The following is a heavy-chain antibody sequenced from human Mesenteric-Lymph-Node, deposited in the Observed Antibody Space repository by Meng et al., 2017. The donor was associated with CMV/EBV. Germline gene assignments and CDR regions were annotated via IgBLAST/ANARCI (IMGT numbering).Heavy chain of an antibody. CDR3: ARGQRTTVTSRPSPRTYWYFDL. CDR2: IYLSGST. J-gene: IGHJ2*01. D-gene: IGHD4-17*01. Sequence: RNWWSWVRQPPGKGLEWIGEIYLSGSTNYNPSLKSRVTISMDQSKNQFPLKLSSVTAADTALYYCARGQRTTVTSRPSPRTYWYFDLWGRGTLVTVSS. V-gene: IGHV4-4*02. CDR1: RNW.